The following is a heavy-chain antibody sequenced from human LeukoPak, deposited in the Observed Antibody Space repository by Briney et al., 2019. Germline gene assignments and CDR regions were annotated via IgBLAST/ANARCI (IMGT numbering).Heavy chain of an antibody. V-gene: IGHV4-34*01. J-gene: IGHJ4*02. Sequence: SETLSLTCAVYGGSFSGYYWSWIRQPPGKGLEWIGEINHSVSTNYNPSLKSRVTISVDTSKNQFSLKLSSVTAADTAVYYCARDLNYGDYVFFDYWGQGTLVTVSS. CDR1: GGSFSGYY. CDR2: INHSVST. CDR3: ARDLNYGDYVFFDY. D-gene: IGHD4-17*01.